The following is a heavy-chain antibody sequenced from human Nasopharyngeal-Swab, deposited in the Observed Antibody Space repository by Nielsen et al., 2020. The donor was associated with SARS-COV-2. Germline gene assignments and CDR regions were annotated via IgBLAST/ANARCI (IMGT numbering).Heavy chain of an antibody. V-gene: IGHV3-53*01. D-gene: IGHD6-19*01. Sequence: ETLSLTCAASGFTVSSNYMSWVRQAPGKGLEWVSLIYSGGSTYYADSVKGRFTVSRDNSKNTLYLQMNSLRAEDTAVYYCARVGQWLGYYYYGMDVWGQGTTVTVSS. CDR1: GFTVSSNY. CDR2: IYSGGST. CDR3: ARVGQWLGYYYYGMDV. J-gene: IGHJ6*02.